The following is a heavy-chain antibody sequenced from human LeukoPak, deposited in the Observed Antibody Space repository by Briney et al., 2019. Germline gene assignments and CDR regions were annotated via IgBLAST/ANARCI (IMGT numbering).Heavy chain of an antibody. CDR2: INSDGSST. J-gene: IGHJ6*02. Sequence: PGGSLRLSCAASGFTFSSYWMHWVRQAPGKGLVWVSRINSDGSSTSYADSVKGRFTISRDNSKNTLYLQMNSLRAEDTAVYYCAKSLIVVVPAAIPYRGARPAAGGYYGMDVWGQGTTVTVSS. V-gene: IGHV3-74*01. CDR3: AKSLIVVVPAAIPYRGARPAAGGYYGMDV. D-gene: IGHD2-2*02. CDR1: GFTFSSYW.